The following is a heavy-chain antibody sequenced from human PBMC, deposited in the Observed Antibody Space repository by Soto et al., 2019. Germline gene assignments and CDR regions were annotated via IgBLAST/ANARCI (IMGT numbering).Heavy chain of an antibody. D-gene: IGHD3-16*01. CDR2: IRSKANSYAT. CDR3: TRPGGQGGDYYYYYKDV. V-gene: IGHV3-73*01. CDR1: GFTFSGSA. J-gene: IGHJ6*03. Sequence: GGSLRLSCAASGFTFSGSAMHWVRQASGKGLEWVGRIRSKANSYATAYAASVKGRFTISRDDSKNTAYLQMNSLKTEDTAVYYRTRPGGQGGDYYYYYKDVWGKGTTVTVSS.